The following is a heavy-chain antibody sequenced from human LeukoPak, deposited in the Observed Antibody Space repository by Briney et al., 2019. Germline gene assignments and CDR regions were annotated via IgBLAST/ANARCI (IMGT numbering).Heavy chain of an antibody. CDR3: ARFGDHEYYFDY. D-gene: IGHD3-10*01. CDR1: GFTFDDYA. V-gene: IGHV3-9*01. CDR2: ISWNSGSI. J-gene: IGHJ4*02. Sequence: GGSLRLSCAASGFTFDDYAMHWVRQAPGKGLEWVSGISWNSGSIGYADSVKGRFTISRDNAKNSLYLQMNSLRAEDTAVYYCARFGDHEYYFDYWGQGTLVTVSS.